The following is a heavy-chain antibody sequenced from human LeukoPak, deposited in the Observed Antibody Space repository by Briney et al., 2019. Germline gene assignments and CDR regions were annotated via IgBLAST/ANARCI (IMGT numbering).Heavy chain of an antibody. Sequence: GSLRLSCAASGFTFSSYSMNWVRQAPGKGLEWVSYISSSSSTIYYADSVKGRFTISRDNAKNSLYLQMNSLRAEDTAVYYCARDQSSGGKAFDYWGQGTLVTVSS. D-gene: IGHD6-19*01. CDR1: GFTFSSYS. J-gene: IGHJ4*02. CDR2: ISSSSSTI. V-gene: IGHV3-48*04. CDR3: ARDQSSGGKAFDY.